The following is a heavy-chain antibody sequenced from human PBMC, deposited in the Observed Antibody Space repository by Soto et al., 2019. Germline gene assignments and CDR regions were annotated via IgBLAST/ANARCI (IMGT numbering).Heavy chain of an antibody. CDR3: AHRTSQQLVLGY. Sequence: QITLKESGPPLVKPTQTLTLTCTFSGFSLSTSGVGVGWIRQPPGKALEWLALIYWDDDKRYSPSLKSRLTITKDTSKNQVVLTMTNMDPVDTATYYCAHRTSQQLVLGYWGQGTLVTVSS. D-gene: IGHD6-13*01. CDR2: IYWDDDK. V-gene: IGHV2-5*02. CDR1: GFSLSTSGVG. J-gene: IGHJ4*02.